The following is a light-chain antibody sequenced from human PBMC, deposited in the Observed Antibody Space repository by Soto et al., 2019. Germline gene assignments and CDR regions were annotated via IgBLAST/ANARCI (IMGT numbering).Light chain of an antibody. Sequence: DIQMTQSPSSLSASVGDRITITCQASQDITMYLNWYQQKPGKAPKLLIYDASNLQTGVPSRFSGSGYGTDFTFTISSLQPEDIATYYCQQYDTVFTFGQGTRLEIK. CDR1: QDITMY. CDR2: DAS. V-gene: IGKV1-33*01. J-gene: IGKJ5*01. CDR3: QQYDTVFT.